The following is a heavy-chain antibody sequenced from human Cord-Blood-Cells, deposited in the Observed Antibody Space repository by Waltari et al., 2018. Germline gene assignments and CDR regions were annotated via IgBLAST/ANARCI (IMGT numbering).Heavy chain of an antibody. CDR3: ARGNNVGDYYYYYGMDV. D-gene: IGHD4-17*01. J-gene: IGHJ6*02. CDR1: GGSISSYY. CDR2: IYYSGST. V-gene: IGHV4-59*01. Sequence: QVQLQESGPGLVKPSETLSLTCTVSGGSISSYYWSWIRQPPGKGLEWIGYIYYSGSTNYNPSRKSRVTISVDTSKNQFSLKLSSVTAADTAVYYCARGNNVGDYYYYYGMDVWGQGTTVTVSS.